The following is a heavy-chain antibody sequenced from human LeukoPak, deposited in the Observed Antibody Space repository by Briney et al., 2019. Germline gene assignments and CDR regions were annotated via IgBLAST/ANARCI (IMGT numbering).Heavy chain of an antibody. CDR1: GFTFSSYA. Sequence: PGGSLRLSCAASGFTFSSYAMSWVRQAPGKGLEWVSAISGSGGSTYYADSVKGRFTISRDNSKNTLYLQMNSLRAEDTAVYYCANKGPRTVIAAAGMVYWGQGTLVTVSS. D-gene: IGHD6-13*01. CDR2: ISGSGGST. J-gene: IGHJ4*02. CDR3: ANKGPRTVIAAAGMVY. V-gene: IGHV3-23*01.